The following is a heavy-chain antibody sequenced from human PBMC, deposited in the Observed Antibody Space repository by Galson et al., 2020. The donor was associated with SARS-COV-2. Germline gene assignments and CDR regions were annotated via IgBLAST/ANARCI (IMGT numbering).Heavy chain of an antibody. CDR1: GGSISSSNW. Sequence: SETLSLTCAVSGGSISSSNWWSWVRQPPGKGLEWIGEIYHSGSTNYNPSLKSRVTISVDKYKNQFSLKLSSLTAADTAVYYCARVPGITGTSAFDPWGQGTLVTVSS. V-gene: IGHV4-4*02. D-gene: IGHD1-7*01. CDR3: ARVPGITGTSAFDP. CDR2: IYHSGST. J-gene: IGHJ5*02.